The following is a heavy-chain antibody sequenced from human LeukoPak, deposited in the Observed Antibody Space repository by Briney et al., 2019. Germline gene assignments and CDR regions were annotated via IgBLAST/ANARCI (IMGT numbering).Heavy chain of an antibody. CDR1: GYTFTSYD. V-gene: IGHV1-18*01. D-gene: IGHD5-12*01. Sequence: ASVKVSCKASGYTFTSYDINWVRQAPGQGLEWMGWISAQNGNTNYMQQFLGRVTMTRDTSASTAYMELRSLKSDDTAVYYCARESNGGYGFDYWGQGTPVTVAS. J-gene: IGHJ4*02. CDR3: ARESNGGYGFDY. CDR2: ISAQNGNT.